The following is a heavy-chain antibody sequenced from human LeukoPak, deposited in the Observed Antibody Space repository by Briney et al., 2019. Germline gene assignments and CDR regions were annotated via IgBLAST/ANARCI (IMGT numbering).Heavy chain of an antibody. D-gene: IGHD3-22*01. CDR2: INPSDDST. Sequence: GASVKVSCKASGYTFTGYYMQWVRQAPGQGLEWMGIINPSDDSTRYAQKFQGRVTMTKDTSTNTVYMHLSSLSSDDTAVYYCARAYYESSAYRHAVYFDYWGQGTLVTVSS. CDR1: GYTFTGYY. CDR3: ARAYYESSAYRHAVYFDY. J-gene: IGHJ4*02. V-gene: IGHV1-46*01.